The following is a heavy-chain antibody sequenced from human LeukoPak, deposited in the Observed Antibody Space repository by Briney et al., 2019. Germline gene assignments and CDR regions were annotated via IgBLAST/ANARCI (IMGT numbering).Heavy chain of an antibody. D-gene: IGHD4-17*01. J-gene: IGHJ4*02. Sequence: SETLSLTCTVSGGSVSSSRYYWGWIRQPPGKGLEGIGSIFYSGTTYYNPSLKSRVTISIDTSKNQFSLKLSSVTAADTAVYYCAAPTTVTTPFDYWGQGTLVTVSS. CDR1: GGSVSSSRYY. CDR3: AAPTTVTTPFDY. CDR2: IFYSGTT. V-gene: IGHV4-39*01.